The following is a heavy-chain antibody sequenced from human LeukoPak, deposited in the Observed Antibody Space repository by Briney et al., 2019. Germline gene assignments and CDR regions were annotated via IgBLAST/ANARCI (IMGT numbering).Heavy chain of an antibody. J-gene: IGHJ3*02. V-gene: IGHV4-59*08. CDR3: ARVEMASMRAFDI. CDR1: GGSISSYY. CDR2: IYYSGST. Sequence: SETLSLTCTVSGGSISSYYWSWIRQPPGKGLEWIGYIYYSGSTNYNPSLKSRVTISVDTSKNQFSLKLSSVTAADTAVYSCARVEMASMRAFDIWAKGQWSPSLQ. D-gene: IGHD5-24*01.